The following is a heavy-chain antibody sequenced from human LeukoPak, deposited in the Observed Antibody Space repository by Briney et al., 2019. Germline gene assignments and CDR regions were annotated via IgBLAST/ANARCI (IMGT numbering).Heavy chain of an antibody. CDR3: ARAFFTIPYYFDY. V-gene: IGHV4-34*01. D-gene: IGHD2-2*01. CDR1: GFTFSDYY. CDR2: INHSGST. Sequence: PGGSLRLSCAASGFTFSDYYMSWIRQPPGKGLEWIGEINHSGSTNYNPSLKSGVTISVDTPKNQFSLKLSSVTAADTAVYYCARAFFTIPYYFDYWGQGTLVTVSS. J-gene: IGHJ4*02.